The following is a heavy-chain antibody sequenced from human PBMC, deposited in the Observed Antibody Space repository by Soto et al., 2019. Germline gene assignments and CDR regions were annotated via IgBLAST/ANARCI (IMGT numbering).Heavy chain of an antibody. D-gene: IGHD6-13*01. CDR3: AKDSGIAAAGTRSDY. Sequence: GGSLRLSCAASGFTFSSYAMSWARQAPGKGLEWVSAISGSGGSTYYADSVKGRFTISRDNSKNTLYLQMNSLRAEDTAVYYCAKDSGIAAAGTRSDYWGQGTLVTVSS. CDR1: GFTFSSYA. V-gene: IGHV3-23*01. CDR2: ISGSGGST. J-gene: IGHJ4*02.